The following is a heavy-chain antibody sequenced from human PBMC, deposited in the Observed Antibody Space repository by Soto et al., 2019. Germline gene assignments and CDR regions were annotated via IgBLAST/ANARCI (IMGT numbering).Heavy chain of an antibody. CDR3: AREAPDYNLSPGMDV. D-gene: IGHD4-4*01. CDR1: GFTFSSYA. V-gene: IGHV3-30-3*01. Sequence: QVQLVESGGGVVQPGRSLRLSCAASGFTFSSYAMHWVRQAPGKGLEWVAVISYDGSNKYYADSVKGRFTISRDNSKNPLYLQMTSLRAADTALYYRAREAPDYNLSPGMDVWGQGTTVTVSS. J-gene: IGHJ6*02. CDR2: ISYDGSNK.